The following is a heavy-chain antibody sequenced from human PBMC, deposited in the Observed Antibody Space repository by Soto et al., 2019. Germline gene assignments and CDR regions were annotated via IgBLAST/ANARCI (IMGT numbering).Heavy chain of an antibody. Sequence: SLTCTVSGGSMRHYFWTWIRQPPGKGLEWIGYIHYSGTTSFFPSYNPSLRSRVTISEDTSKNQFSLKLLSVTTADTAVYFCAAGEASSRNLAPYYLDFWGQGTLVTVSS. V-gene: IGHV4-59*01. D-gene: IGHD6-13*01. J-gene: IGHJ4*02. CDR1: GGSMRHYF. CDR2: IHYSGTT. CDR3: AAGEASSRNLAPYYLDF.